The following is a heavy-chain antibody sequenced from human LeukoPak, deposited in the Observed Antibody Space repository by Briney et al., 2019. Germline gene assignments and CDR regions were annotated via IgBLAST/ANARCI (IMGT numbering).Heavy chain of an antibody. CDR2: VNPDNGNT. CDR1: GYTFTSYA. CDR3: ARRGLVAGIYDLVYGFDL. V-gene: IGHV1-8*03. D-gene: IGHD3/OR15-3a*01. J-gene: IGHJ3*01. Sequence: GASVKVSCKASGYTFTSYAMNWVRQAPGQGLEWMGWVNPDNGNTGFAQKFQGRVTITQNSSVTTVYMELSSLTSEDTAVYYCARRGLVAGIYDLVYGFDLWGQGTMVTVSS.